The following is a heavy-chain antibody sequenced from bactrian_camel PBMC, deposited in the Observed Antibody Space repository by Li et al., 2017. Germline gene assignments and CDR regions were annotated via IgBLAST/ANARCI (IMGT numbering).Heavy chain of an antibody. J-gene: IGHJ6*01. V-gene: IGHV3S68*01. CDR1: GHTYTRLC. CDR2: IDSDGSA. CDR3: AAEPWYGGSCPVQFGY. Sequence: HVQLVESGGGSVQDGGSLRLSCAASGHTYTRLCMGWFRQGPGEEREGVARIDSDGSATYVDSVKGRFTITKDKKDILYLQMSNLRPEDTAMYTCAAEPWYGGSCPVQFGYWGQGTQVTVS. D-gene: IGHD6*01.